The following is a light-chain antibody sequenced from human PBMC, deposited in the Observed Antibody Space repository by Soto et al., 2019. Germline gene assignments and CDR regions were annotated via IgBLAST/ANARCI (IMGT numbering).Light chain of an antibody. CDR1: SSNIGSNC. V-gene: IGLV1-44*01. CDR3: AAWDDSLNGVV. CDR2: SNN. J-gene: IGLJ2*01. Sequence: QSVLTQPPSASGTPGQRVTISCSGSSSNIGSNCVNWYRQLPGTAPKLLIYSNNQRPSGVPDRFSGSKSGTSASLAISGLRSEDEADYYCAAWDDSLNGVVFGGGTKLTVL.